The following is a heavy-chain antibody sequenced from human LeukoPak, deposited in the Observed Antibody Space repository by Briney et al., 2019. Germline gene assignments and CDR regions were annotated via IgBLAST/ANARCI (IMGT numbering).Heavy chain of an antibody. CDR3: AAGDLAYCGGDCYPPYYYGVDV. V-gene: IGHV1-58*01. CDR1: GFTFTSSA. J-gene: IGHJ6*02. Sequence: GASVKVSCKASGFTFTSSAVQWVRQARGQRLEWIGWIVVGSGNTNYAQKFQERVTITRDMSTSTAYMELSSLRSEDTAVYYCAAGDLAYCGGDCYPPYYYGVDVWGQGTTVTVSS. D-gene: IGHD2-21*02. CDR2: IVVGSGNT.